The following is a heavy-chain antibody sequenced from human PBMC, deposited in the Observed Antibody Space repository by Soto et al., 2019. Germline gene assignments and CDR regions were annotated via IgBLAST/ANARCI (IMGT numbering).Heavy chain of an antibody. Sequence: GESLKISCAASGFTFSSYAMSWVRQAPGKGLEWLSGISVSGGTTYYADSVKGRFTISRDNSKNTLYLQMNSLRAEDTAVYYCAKEGFPYYYGSGSFNSFDPWGQGTLVTVSS. CDR3: AKEGFPYYYGSGSFNSFDP. D-gene: IGHD3-10*01. CDR1: GFTFSSYA. V-gene: IGHV3-23*01. J-gene: IGHJ5*02. CDR2: ISVSGGTT.